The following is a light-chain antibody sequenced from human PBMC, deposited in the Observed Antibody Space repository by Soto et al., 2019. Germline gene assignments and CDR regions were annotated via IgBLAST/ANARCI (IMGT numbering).Light chain of an antibody. CDR3: QQYEKWPVT. V-gene: IGKV3-11*01. J-gene: IGKJ4*01. CDR1: QGVSSY. CDR2: DTS. Sequence: IVLTHSPATLSLSTWERATLSCRASQGVSSYLAWYQQKPGPAPRLLIYDTSTRATGVPARFSGSRSGPEFTLTINGLQPEDSAVYYCQQYEKWPVTFGGGTKVDIK.